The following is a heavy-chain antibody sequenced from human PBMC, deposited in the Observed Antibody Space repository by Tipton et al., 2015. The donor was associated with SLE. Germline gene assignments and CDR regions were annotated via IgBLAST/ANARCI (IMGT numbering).Heavy chain of an antibody. CDR3: ARGDVASLPSYGMDA. CDR1: GFTFGVSA. D-gene: IGHD5-24*01. V-gene: IGHV3-49*04. Sequence: SLRLSCRTSGFTFGVSAMTWVRQAPGQGREGVGFIRSNMWGGTSEYAASVRGRFTIARDDSKNTVSLQMNGLKSEDTAVYYCARGDVASLPSYGMDAWGQWTTVTVS. CDR2: IRSNMWGGTS. J-gene: IGHJ6*02.